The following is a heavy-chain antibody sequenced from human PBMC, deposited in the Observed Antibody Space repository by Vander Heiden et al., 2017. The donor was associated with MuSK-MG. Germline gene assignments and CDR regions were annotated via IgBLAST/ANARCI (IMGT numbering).Heavy chain of an antibody. CDR1: GFTFGSYD. CDR3: AKDVYGSGSYSFDY. CDR2: ISGSGGST. Sequence: EVQLLESGGGLVQPGGSLRLSCEASGFTFGSYDMSWVRQAPGKGLEWVSAISGSGGSTYYADSVKGRFTISRDNSKNTLYLQMNSLRAEDTAVYYCAKDVYGSGSYSFDYWGQGTLVTVSS. V-gene: IGHV3-23*01. D-gene: IGHD3-10*01. J-gene: IGHJ4*02.